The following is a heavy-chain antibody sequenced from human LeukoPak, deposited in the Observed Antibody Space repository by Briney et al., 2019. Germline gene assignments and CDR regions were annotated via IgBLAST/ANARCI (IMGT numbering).Heavy chain of an antibody. Sequence: GASVKVSCKASGYTFTSYGISWVRQAPGKGLEWMGWISAYNGNTNYAQKLQGRVTMTTDTSTSTAYMELRSLRSDDTAVYYCASGPASAVGQNWFDPWGQGTLVTVSS. CDR2: ISAYNGNT. V-gene: IGHV1-18*01. CDR3: ASGPASAVGQNWFDP. CDR1: GYTFTSYG. J-gene: IGHJ5*02. D-gene: IGHD3-10*01.